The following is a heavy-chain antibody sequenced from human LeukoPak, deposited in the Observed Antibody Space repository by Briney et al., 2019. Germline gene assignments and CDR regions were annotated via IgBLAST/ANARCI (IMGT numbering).Heavy chain of an antibody. V-gene: IGHV4-34*01. Sequence: PSDTLSLTCALYGGSFNGYYWSWLRQPPPKGLPWIGGINHSGSTNYSPPIKSLVTISVDTSKNQFSLNLTSVTAPDTAVYCCAILYIGGYSRSTNYNWFDPGGQGTLVTVSS. CDR2: INHSGST. CDR3: AILYIGGYSRSTNYNWFDP. D-gene: IGHD6-13*01. CDR1: GGSFNGYY. J-gene: IGHJ5*02.